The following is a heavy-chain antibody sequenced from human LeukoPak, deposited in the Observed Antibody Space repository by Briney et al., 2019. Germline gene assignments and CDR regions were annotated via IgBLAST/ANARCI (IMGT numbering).Heavy chain of an antibody. V-gene: IGHV3-15*01. J-gene: IGHJ4*02. CDR3: TTKYQETPAAILFDY. CDR1: EFPFINAW. Sequence: GGSLRLSCAASEFPFINAWMSWVRQAPGKGLEWVGQIRSKSDGGKTTYAAPVKGRFSISRDDSKNTLYLQMNSLKTEDTAVYFCTTKYQETPAAILFDYWGQGTLVTVSS. D-gene: IGHD2-2*01. CDR2: IRSKSDGGKT.